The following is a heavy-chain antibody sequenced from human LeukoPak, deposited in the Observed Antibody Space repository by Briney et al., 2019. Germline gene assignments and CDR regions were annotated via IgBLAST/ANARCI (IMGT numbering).Heavy chain of an antibody. CDR2: IYYSGST. D-gene: IGHD6-13*01. J-gene: IGHJ6*03. CDR1: GGSISSDNHY. CDR3: ARVYSSSWYYYYYYMDV. Sequence: PSETLSLTCTVSGGSISSDNHYWGWIRQPPGEGLEWIGSIYYSGSTYYNPSLKSRVTISVDTSKNQFSLKLSSVTAADTAVYYCARVYSSSWYYYYYYMDVWGKGTTVTVSS. V-gene: IGHV4-39*07.